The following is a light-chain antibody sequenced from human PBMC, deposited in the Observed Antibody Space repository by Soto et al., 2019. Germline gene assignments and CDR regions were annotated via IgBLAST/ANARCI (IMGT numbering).Light chain of an antibody. CDR3: QQYDNLHLFT. V-gene: IGKV1-33*01. J-gene: IGKJ3*01. CDR2: DAS. Sequence: DIQMTQSPSSLSASVGDRVTITCQASQDIINFLNWYQQKPGKAPKLLIYDASNLETGVPSRFSGGGSGTDFTFTISSLQPEDTATYYCQQYDNLHLFTFGPGTKVEIK. CDR1: QDIINF.